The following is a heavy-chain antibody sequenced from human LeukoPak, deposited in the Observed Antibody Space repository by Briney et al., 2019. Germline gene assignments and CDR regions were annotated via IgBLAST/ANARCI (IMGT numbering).Heavy chain of an antibody. J-gene: IGHJ6*02. V-gene: IGHV3-23*01. CDR2: ISVIGGST. CDR3: ANLPIREAYYYGMDV. Sequence: GGSLRHSCAASGFTLSSYAMSWVRQALGKGLHWVSAISVIGGSTYYADSVMGRFTITRDNSKNTLYLQMNSLRAEDTAVYYCANLPIREAYYYGMDVWGQGTTVTVSS. CDR1: GFTLSSYA.